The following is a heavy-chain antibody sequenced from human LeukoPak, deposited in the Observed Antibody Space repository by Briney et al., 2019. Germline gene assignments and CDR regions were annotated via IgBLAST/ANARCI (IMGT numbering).Heavy chain of an antibody. J-gene: IGHJ6*03. V-gene: IGHV3-43D*03. CDR2: ISWDGGST. Sequence: GGSLRLSCAASGFTFDDYAMHWVRQAPGKGLEWVSLISWDGGSTYYADSVKGRFTISRDNSKNSLYLQMNSLRAEDTALYYCAKVGTMAARPGYYYYYMDVWGKGTTVTVSS. CDR3: AKVGTMAARPGYYYYYMDV. D-gene: IGHD6-6*01. CDR1: GFTFDDYA.